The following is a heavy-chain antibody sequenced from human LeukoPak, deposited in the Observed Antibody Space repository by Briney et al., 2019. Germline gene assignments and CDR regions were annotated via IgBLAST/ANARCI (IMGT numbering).Heavy chain of an antibody. CDR2: IKEDGSAK. D-gene: IGHD3-10*01. J-gene: IGHJ5*02. V-gene: IGHV3-7*01. CDR1: GFTFSRFW. CDR3: ARAVYGSGSYWKGRNNWFDP. Sequence: PGGSLRLSCAASGFTFSRFWMSWVRQAPGKGLEWVASIKEDGSAKYYVDSVKDRFTISRDNAKNSLYLQMNSLRAEDTAVYYCARAVYGSGSYWKGRNNWFDPWGQGTLVTVSS.